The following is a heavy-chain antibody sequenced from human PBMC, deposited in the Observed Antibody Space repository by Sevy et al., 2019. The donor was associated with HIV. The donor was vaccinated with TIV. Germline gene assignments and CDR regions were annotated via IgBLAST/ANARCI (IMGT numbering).Heavy chain of an antibody. CDR2: IYSGGST. J-gene: IGHJ4*02. V-gene: IGHV3-53*01. Sequence: GGSLRLSCAASGFTVSSNYMSWVRQAPGKGLEWVSVIYSGGSTYYADSLKGRFTISRDNSKNTLYLQMNSLRAEDTAVYYCARRYDFWSGNYFDYWGQGTLVTVSS. CDR1: GFTVSSNY. CDR3: ARRYDFWSGNYFDY. D-gene: IGHD3-3*01.